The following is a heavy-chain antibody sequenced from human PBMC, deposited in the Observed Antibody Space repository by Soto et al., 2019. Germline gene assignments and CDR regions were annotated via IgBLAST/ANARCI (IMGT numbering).Heavy chain of an antibody. J-gene: IGHJ4*02. CDR2: VYDSGST. CDR1: GGSISSFY. D-gene: IGHD6-19*01. Sequence: QVQLQESGPGLVTPSETLSLTCIVSGGSISSFYWGWIRQPPGKGLEWIGSVYDSGSTTYNSSLKSRVTISVDTSKNHVTLRLTSVTAVDTAVYYCARDRGGWYHDFDFWGQGALVTVSS. CDR3: ARDRGGWYHDFDF. V-gene: IGHV4-59*01.